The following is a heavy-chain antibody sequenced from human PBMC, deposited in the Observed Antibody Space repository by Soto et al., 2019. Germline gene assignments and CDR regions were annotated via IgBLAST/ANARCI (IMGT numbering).Heavy chain of an antibody. CDR2: IWYDGSNK. CDR3: ARGPRYRADAFDI. V-gene: IGHV3-33*01. CDR1: GFTFSSYG. J-gene: IGHJ3*02. Sequence: QVQLVESGGGVVQPGRSLRLSCAASGFTFSSYGMHWVRQAPGKGLEWVAVIWYDGSNKYYADSVKGRFTISRDNSKNTLDLQMNSLRAEDTAVYYCARGPRYRADAFDIRGQGTMVTVSS. D-gene: IGHD1-26*01.